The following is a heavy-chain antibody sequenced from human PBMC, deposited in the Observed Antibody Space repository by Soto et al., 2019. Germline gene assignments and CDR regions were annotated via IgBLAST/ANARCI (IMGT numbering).Heavy chain of an antibody. CDR2: LIPIFGTA. J-gene: IGHJ6*02. CDR3: ARDLIAARRRVFYCYGMDV. Sequence: QVQLVQSGAEVKKPGSSVKVSCKASGGTFTTYAISWVRQAPGQGLEWMGGLIPIFGTANYAQKFQGRVKISADESTSTAYMELSSLRSEDTAVYYCARDLIAARRRVFYCYGMDVWGQGTTVTVSS. CDR1: GGTFTTYA. D-gene: IGHD6-6*01. V-gene: IGHV1-69*01.